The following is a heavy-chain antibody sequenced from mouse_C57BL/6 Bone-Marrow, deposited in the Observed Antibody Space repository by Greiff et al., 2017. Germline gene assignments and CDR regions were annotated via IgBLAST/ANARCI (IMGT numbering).Heavy chain of an antibody. V-gene: IGHV5S21*01. D-gene: IGHD1-1*01. CDR1: GFTFSSYA. J-gene: IGHJ1*03. CDR2: ISSGGGYI. CDR3: ARAYYGPDWYFDV. Sequence: EVQLQESGEGLVKPGGSLKLSCAASGFTFSSYAMSWVRQTPGKRLEWVAYISSGGGYIYYADTVKGRFTFSRDNATNTLYLQMSSLKSEDTAIYYCARAYYGPDWYFDVWGKGTTVTVSS.